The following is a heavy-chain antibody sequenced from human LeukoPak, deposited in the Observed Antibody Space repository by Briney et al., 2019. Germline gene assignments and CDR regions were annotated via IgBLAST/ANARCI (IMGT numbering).Heavy chain of an antibody. D-gene: IGHD3-10*01. J-gene: IGHJ4*02. CDR2: IYYSGST. V-gene: IGHV4-31*02. Sequence: LRLSCAASGFTFSDYYMSWIRQHPGKGLEWIGYIYYSGSTYYNPSLKSRVTISVDTSKNQFSLKLSSVTAADTAVYYCARLGLADYYGSGSYFIDYWGQGTLVTVSS. CDR1: GFTFSDYY. CDR3: ARLGLADYYGSGSYFIDY.